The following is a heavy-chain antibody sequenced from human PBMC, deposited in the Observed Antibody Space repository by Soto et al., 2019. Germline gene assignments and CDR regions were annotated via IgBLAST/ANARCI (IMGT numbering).Heavy chain of an antibody. J-gene: IGHJ5*02. D-gene: IGHD3-9*01. CDR1: GGSFSGYY. CDR3: ARGRYFDWLLYPYNWFGP. V-gene: IGHV4-34*01. CDR2: INHSGST. Sequence: QVQLQQWGAGLLKPSETLSLTCAVYGGSFSGYYWSWIRQPPGKGLEWIGEINHSGSTNYNPSLKSRVTISVDTCKNQFSLKLSSVNAADTAVYYCARGRYFDWLLYPYNWFGPWGQGTLVTVSS.